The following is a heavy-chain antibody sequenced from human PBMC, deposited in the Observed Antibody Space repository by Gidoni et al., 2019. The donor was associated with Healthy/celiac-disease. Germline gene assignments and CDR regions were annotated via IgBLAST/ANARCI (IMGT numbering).Heavy chain of an antibody. Sequence: EVQLVESGGGLVKPGGSLRLSCAASGFTFSNAWMSWVRQAAGNGLECVGRIKSKTDGGTTDYAAPVKGRFTISRDDSKNTLYLQMNSLKTEDTAVYYCTTDPSGWIDYWGQGTLVTVSS. CDR2: IKSKTDGGTT. CDR3: TTDPSGWIDY. CDR1: GFTFSNAW. V-gene: IGHV3-15*01. D-gene: IGHD6-19*01. J-gene: IGHJ4*02.